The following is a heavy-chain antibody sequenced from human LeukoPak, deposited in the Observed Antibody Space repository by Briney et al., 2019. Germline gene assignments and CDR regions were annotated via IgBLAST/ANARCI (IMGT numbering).Heavy chain of an antibody. CDR1: GDSISSRSYY. CDR3: ARQSTDGGNPIDF. Sequence: KTSETLSLTCTVSGDSISSRSYYWGWIRQPPGKGLEWIGGIFDSRSTYYNPSLESRVTISADTSNSQFSLKLSSVTAPDTAVYYCARQSTDGGNPIDFWGQGTLVTVSS. D-gene: IGHD4-23*01. V-gene: IGHV4-39*01. CDR2: IFDSRST. J-gene: IGHJ4*02.